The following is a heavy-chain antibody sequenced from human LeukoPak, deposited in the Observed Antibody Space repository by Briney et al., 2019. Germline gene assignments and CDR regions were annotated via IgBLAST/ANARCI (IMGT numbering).Heavy chain of an antibody. V-gene: IGHV3-30*02. Sequence: GGSLRLSCAASGFTFSSYGMHWVRQAPGKGLEWAAFIRYDGSNKYYADSVKGRFTISRDNSKNTLYLQMNSLRAEDTAVYYCAKDFRGERKYYYGSGSPPVYYMDVWGKGTTVTVSS. CDR2: IRYDGSNK. J-gene: IGHJ6*03. CDR3: AKDFRGERKYYYGSGSPPVYYMDV. CDR1: GFTFSSYG. D-gene: IGHD3-10*01.